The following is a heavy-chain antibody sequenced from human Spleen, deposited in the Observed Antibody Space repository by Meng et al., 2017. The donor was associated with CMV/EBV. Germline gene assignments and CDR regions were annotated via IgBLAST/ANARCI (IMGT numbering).Heavy chain of an antibody. J-gene: IGHJ4*02. V-gene: IGHV4-61*01. D-gene: IGHD3-3*01. CDR3: ARHSVTVTIFGVVIMLYYFDY. CDR1: GSSVSSSSHY. Sequence: SETLSLTCSVSGSSVSSSSHYWSWIRQPPGKGLEWIGYIDYSESTNYNPSLKSRVTISVDTSKNQFSLKLSSVTAADTAVYYCARHSVTVTIFGVVIMLYYFDYWGQGTLVTVSS. CDR2: IDYSEST.